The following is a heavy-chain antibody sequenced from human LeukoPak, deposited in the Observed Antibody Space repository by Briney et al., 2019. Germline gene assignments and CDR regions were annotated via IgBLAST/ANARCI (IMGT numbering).Heavy chain of an antibody. CDR1: GFTFSRHW. Sequence: GGSLRLSCAASGFTFSRHWMNWVRQAPGKGLEWVANIKEDGSEKYYVDSVKGRFTVSRDNAKNSLYLQMNSLRAEDTAVYYCARIYYDSSGYRLFDYWGQGTLVTVSS. CDR3: ARIYYDSSGYRLFDY. D-gene: IGHD3-22*01. V-gene: IGHV3-7*02. J-gene: IGHJ4*02. CDR2: IKEDGSEK.